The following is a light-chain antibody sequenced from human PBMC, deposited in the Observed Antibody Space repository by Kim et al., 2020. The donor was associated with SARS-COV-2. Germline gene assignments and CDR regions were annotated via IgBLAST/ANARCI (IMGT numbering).Light chain of an antibody. J-gene: IGKJ4*01. CDR1: QDISSW. CDR2: AAF. CDR3: QQTNNFPLT. Sequence: ASIGDRVTITCRASQDISSWLAWYQQKPGKAPKLLIYAAFNLQSGVPSRFSCGRSGTDFTLTINSLQSEDFATYYCQQTNNFPLTFGGGTKVDIK. V-gene: IGKV1-12*01.